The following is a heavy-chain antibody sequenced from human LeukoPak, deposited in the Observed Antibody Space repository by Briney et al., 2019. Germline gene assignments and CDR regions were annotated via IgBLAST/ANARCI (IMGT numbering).Heavy chain of an antibody. CDR3: AKDSSRNYDFSLFDY. Sequence: SLRLSCAASGFTFDDYAMHWVRQAPGKGLEWVSGFSWNSGSIGYADSVKGRFTISRDNAKNSLYLQMNSLRAEDMALYYCAKDSSRNYDFSLFDYWGQGTLVTVSS. CDR1: GFTFDDYA. CDR2: FSWNSGSI. J-gene: IGHJ4*02. V-gene: IGHV3-9*03. D-gene: IGHD3-3*01.